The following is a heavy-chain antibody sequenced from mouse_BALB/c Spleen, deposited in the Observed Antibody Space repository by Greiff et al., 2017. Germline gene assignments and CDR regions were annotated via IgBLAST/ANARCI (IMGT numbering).Heavy chain of an antibody. D-gene: IGHD2-1*01. Sequence: EVKLMESGGGLVQPGGSRKLSCAASGFTFSSFGMHWVRQAPEKGLEWVAYISSGSSTIYYADTVKGRFTISRDNPKNTLFLQMTSLRSEDTAMYYCASRLYYGNYVGYYAMDYWGQGTSVTVSS. V-gene: IGHV5-17*02. J-gene: IGHJ4*01. CDR3: ASRLYYGNYVGYYAMDY. CDR2: ISSGSSTI. CDR1: GFTFSSFG.